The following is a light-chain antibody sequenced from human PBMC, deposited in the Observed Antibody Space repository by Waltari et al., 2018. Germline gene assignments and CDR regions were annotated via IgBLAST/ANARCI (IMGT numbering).Light chain of an antibody. V-gene: IGKV1-33*01. CDR1: QDIDNF. CDR2: DAS. J-gene: IGKJ5*01. CDR3: QQYENLPIT. Sequence: DIQMTQSPSSLSAFVGDRVTITCQASQDIDNFLNWYQQKSGQAPKLLIYDASNLETGVSSRFIGSASGTDFTLPIPSLQPEDIATYYCQQYENLPITFGQGTRLEIK.